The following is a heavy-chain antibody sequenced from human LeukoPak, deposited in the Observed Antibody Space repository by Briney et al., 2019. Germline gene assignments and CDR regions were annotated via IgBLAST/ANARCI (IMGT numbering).Heavy chain of an antibody. CDR2: ISYDGSNK. D-gene: IGHD3-3*01. J-gene: IGHJ4*02. Sequence: PGGSLRLSCAASGFTFSSYAMPWVRQAPGKGLEWVAVISYDGSNKYYADSVKGRFTISRDNSKNTLYLQMNSLRAEDTAVYYCASEYYDLWSGYYKVSGFDYWGQGTLVTVSS. CDR1: GFTFSSYA. V-gene: IGHV3-30-3*01. CDR3: ASEYYDLWSGYYKVSGFDY.